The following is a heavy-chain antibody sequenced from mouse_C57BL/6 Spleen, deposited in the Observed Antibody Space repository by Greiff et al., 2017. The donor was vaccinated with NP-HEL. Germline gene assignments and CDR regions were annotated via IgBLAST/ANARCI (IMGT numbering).Heavy chain of an antibody. CDR2: IWSGGST. J-gene: IGHJ4*01. Sequence: VQRVESGPGLVQPSQSLSITCTVSGFSLTSYGVHWVRQSPGKGLEWLGVIWSGGSTDYNAAFISRLSISKDNSKSQVFFKMNSLQADDTAIYYCARGAAQARDAMDYWGQGTSVTVSS. V-gene: IGHV2-2*01. D-gene: IGHD3-2*02. CDR3: ARGAAQARDAMDY. CDR1: GFSLTSYG.